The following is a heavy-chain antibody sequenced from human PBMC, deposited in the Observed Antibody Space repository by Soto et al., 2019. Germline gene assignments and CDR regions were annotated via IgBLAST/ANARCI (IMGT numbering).Heavy chain of an antibody. Sequence: EVQLVESGGGLVKPGGSLRLSCAASGFPFSDNSMKWVRQAPGKGLEWVSSISSTSTYIFYADSVKGRFTISRDNAKNSLYLQMNSLRAEDTAVYYCAKEFPNSSGWYIGFDYWGQGTLVTVSS. V-gene: IGHV3-21*01. J-gene: IGHJ4*02. CDR3: AKEFPNSSGWYIGFDY. D-gene: IGHD6-19*01. CDR1: GFPFSDNS. CDR2: ISSTSTYI.